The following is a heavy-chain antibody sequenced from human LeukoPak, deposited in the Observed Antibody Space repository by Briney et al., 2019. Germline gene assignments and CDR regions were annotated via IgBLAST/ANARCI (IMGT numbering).Heavy chain of an antibody. D-gene: IGHD6-13*01. J-gene: IGHJ4*02. Sequence: PSETLSLTCTVSGGSISSSSYYWGWIRQPPGKGLEWVSSITASSTAIYSADSVKGRFTISRDNAKNSLYLQMNSLRAEDTAVYYCARDPINIATAGKGFDYWGQGTLVTVSS. CDR1: GGSISSSS. CDR3: ARDPINIATAGKGFDY. CDR2: ITASSTAI. V-gene: IGHV3-21*01.